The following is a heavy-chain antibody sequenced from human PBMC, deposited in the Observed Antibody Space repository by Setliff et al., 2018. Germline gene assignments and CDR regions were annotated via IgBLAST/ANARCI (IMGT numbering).Heavy chain of an antibody. D-gene: IGHD3-16*01. V-gene: IGHV1-69*10. CDR3: ARDRGSRDGYNVDYFDY. Sequence: SVKVSCKASGGTFSSYAISWVRQAPGQGLEWMGGIIPILGIANYAQKFQGRVTITADESTSTAYMELSSLRSEDTAVYYCARDRGSRDGYNVDYFDYWGQGTLVTISS. CDR2: IIPILGIA. CDR1: GGTFSSYA. J-gene: IGHJ4*02.